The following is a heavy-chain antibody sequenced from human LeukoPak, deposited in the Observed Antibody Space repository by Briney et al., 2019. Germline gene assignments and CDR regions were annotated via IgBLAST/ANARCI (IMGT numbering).Heavy chain of an antibody. CDR3: ARDPTMYSSGWDIDY. Sequence: GGPLRLSCAASGFTFPRYSMNWVRPAPGKGREWVSSITSSSRYIFYADSVKGRYTISRDNAENSLYLQMNSLRAEDTAVYYCARDPTMYSSGWDIDYWGQGTLVTVSS. J-gene: IGHJ4*02. V-gene: IGHV3-21*01. CDR2: ITSSSRYI. CDR1: GFTFPRYS. D-gene: IGHD6-19*01.